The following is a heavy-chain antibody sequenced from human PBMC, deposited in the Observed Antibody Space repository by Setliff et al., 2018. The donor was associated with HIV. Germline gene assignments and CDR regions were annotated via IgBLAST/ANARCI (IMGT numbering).Heavy chain of an antibody. CDR2: ISSSGNYL. CDR1: GFTLSGYY. V-gene: IGHV3-11*01. D-gene: IGHD3-10*01. J-gene: IGHJ4*02. Sequence: GGSLRLSCAASGFTLSGYYMSWIRQAPGKGLEWLSYISSSGNYLYYADSVKGRFTISRDNSKNSLYLQMNSLRTEDTALYYCAKDTYGSGSYYNPLQFDYWGQGTLVTVSS. CDR3: AKDTYGSGSYYNPLQFDY.